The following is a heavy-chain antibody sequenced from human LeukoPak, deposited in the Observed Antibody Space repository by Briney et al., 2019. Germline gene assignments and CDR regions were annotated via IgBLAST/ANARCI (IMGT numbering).Heavy chain of an antibody. J-gene: IGHJ4*02. CDR1: GFTFSSYS. D-gene: IGHD3-22*01. CDR3: ATYYYDSSGYPFDY. V-gene: IGHV3-21*01. CDR2: ISSSSYI. Sequence: PGGSLRLSCAASGFTFSSYSMNWVRQAPGKGLEWVSSISSSSYIYYADSVKGRFTISRDNAKNSLYLQMNSLRAEDTAVYYCATYYYDSSGYPFDYWGQGTLVTVSS.